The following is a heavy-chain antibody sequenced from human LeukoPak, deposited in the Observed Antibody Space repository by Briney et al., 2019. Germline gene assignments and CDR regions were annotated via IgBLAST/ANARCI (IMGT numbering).Heavy chain of an antibody. D-gene: IGHD4-11*01. V-gene: IGHV3-23*01. J-gene: IGHJ5*02. CDR3: AKDPRGNYVAWLDP. CDR1: GFTFNTYA. Sequence: GGSLRLSCATSGFTFNTYAMSWVRRAPGKGLEWVSGISASGVTTRYADSVKGRFTISRDNSKNTLYLQMNSLRVEDTAIYYCAKDPRGNYVAWLDPWGQGTLVTVSS. CDR2: ISASGVTT.